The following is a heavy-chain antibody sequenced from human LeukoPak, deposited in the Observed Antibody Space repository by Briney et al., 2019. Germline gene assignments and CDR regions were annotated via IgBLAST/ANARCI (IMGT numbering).Heavy chain of an antibody. CDR1: GFTFSSYA. J-gene: IGHJ1*01. CDR3: AKDNYYDSSGYYGEYFQH. D-gene: IGHD3-22*01. V-gene: IGHV3-23*01. CDR2: VSGSGGST. Sequence: GGSLRLSCAASGFTFSSYAMSWVRQAPGKGLEWVSGVSGSGGSTYYADSVKGRFTISRDNSKNTLSLQMNSLRAEDTAVYYCAKDNYYDSSGYYGEYFQHWGQGTLVTVSS.